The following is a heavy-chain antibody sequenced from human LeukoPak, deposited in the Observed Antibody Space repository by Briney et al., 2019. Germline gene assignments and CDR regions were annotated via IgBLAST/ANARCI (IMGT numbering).Heavy chain of an antibody. CDR2: ISGIGIT. J-gene: IGHJ6*03. Sequence: GGSLRLSCAASGFTFSPYALAWVRQAPGKGLEWVSSISGIGITDYADSVKGRFTISRDNSKSTLYLQMSGLRAEDTAVYYCASDFPYYYFYMDVWGKGTTVTVSS. V-gene: IGHV3-23*01. CDR1: GFTFSPYA. CDR3: ASDFPYYYFYMDV.